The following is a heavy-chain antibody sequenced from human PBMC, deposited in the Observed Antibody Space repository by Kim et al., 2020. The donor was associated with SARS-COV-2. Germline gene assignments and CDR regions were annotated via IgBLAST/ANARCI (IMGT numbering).Heavy chain of an antibody. Sequence: GGSLRLSCAASGFTFSSYSMNWVRQAPGKGLEWVSSISSSSSYIYYADSVKGRFTISRDNAKNSLYLQMNSLRAEDTAVYYCARGNGGSYANKSPFDYWGQGTLVTVSS. J-gene: IGHJ4*02. CDR1: GFTFSSYS. CDR2: ISSSSSYI. V-gene: IGHV3-21*01. CDR3: ARGNGGSYANKSPFDY. D-gene: IGHD1-26*01.